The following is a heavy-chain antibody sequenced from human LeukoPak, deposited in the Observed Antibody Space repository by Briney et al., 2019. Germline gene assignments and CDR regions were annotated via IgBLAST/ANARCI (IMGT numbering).Heavy chain of an antibody. CDR1: GFTFSNYW. J-gene: IGHJ4*02. CDR3: ATQPGIAARDVEY. V-gene: IGHV3-7*05. D-gene: IGHD6-13*01. CDR2: IKLDGSEK. Sequence: GGSLRLSCTASGFTFSNYWMNWVRQAPGKGLEWVANIKLDGSEKYYVDSVKGRFTISRDNAKNSLYLQMNSLRAEDTAVYYCATQPGIAARDVEYRGQGTLVTVSS.